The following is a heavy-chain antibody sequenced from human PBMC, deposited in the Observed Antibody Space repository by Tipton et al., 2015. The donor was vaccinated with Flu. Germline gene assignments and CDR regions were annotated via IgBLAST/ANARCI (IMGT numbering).Heavy chain of an antibody. D-gene: IGHD3-22*01. V-gene: IGHV4-34*01. CDR2: INHSGGT. J-gene: IGHJ6*03. CDR1: GGSFSGYY. Sequence: TLSLTCAVYGGSFSGYYWSWIRQPPGKGLEWIGEINHSGGTNYNPSLKSRVTISVDTSKNQFSLKLSSVTAADTAVYYCAKGSGYYRVGYYMDVWGKGTTVTVSS. CDR3: AKGSGYYRVGYYMDV.